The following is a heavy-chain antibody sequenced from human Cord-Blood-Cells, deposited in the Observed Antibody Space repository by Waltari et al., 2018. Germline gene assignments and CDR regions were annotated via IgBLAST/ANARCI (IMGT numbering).Heavy chain of an antibody. CDR1: GYTLTSYG. CDR2: ISAYNGNT. CDR3: ARGRSPDYYFDY. V-gene: IGHV1-18*01. J-gene: IGHJ4*02. Sequence: QVQLVQSGAEVKKPGASVKVSCTAFGYTLTSYGSTWVHKAPGPGLEWMRWISAYNGNTNYAQKLQGRVTMTTDTSTSTAYMGLRSLRSDDTAVYYCARGRSPDYYFDYWGQGTLVTVSS.